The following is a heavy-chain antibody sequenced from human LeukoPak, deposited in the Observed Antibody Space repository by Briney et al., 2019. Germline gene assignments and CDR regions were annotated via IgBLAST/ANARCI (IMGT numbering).Heavy chain of an antibody. V-gene: IGHV4-59*01. Sequence: SETLSLTCTVSGGSISSYYWSWIRQPPGKGLEWIGYIYYSGSTNYNPSLKSRVTISVDTSKNQFSLKLSSVTAADTAVYYCATAQYSSSWYGPYYYYMDVWGKGTTVTVSS. CDR3: ATAQYSSSWYGPYYYYMDV. D-gene: IGHD6-13*01. J-gene: IGHJ6*03. CDR2: IYYSGST. CDR1: GGSISSYY.